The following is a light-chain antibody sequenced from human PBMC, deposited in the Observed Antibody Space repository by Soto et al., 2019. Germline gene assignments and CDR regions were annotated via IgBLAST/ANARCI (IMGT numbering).Light chain of an antibody. Sequence: QPVLTQPPSVSGAPGQRVTISCTGSSSNIGAGYDVNWYQQLPGTAPKLLIYGNSNRPSGVPDRFSGSKSGTSASLAITGLQAEDEADYYCQSYDSSLVVFGGGTKVTVL. CDR3: QSYDSSLVV. CDR2: GNS. V-gene: IGLV1-40*01. J-gene: IGLJ2*01. CDR1: SSNIGAGYD.